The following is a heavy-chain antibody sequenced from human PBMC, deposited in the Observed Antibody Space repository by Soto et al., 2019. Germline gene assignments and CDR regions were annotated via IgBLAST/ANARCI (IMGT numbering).Heavy chain of an antibody. V-gene: IGHV3-23*01. Sequence: GGSLRLSCAASGFTFSSYAMSWVRQAPGKGLEWVSAISGSGGSTYYADSVKGRFTISRDNSKNTLYLQMNSLRAEDTAVYYCAKSDVDDFWSGYYIRGGSFRYFDYWGQGTLVTVSS. CDR1: GFTFSSYA. J-gene: IGHJ4*02. D-gene: IGHD3-3*01. CDR3: AKSDVDDFWSGYYIRGGSFRYFDY. CDR2: ISGSGGST.